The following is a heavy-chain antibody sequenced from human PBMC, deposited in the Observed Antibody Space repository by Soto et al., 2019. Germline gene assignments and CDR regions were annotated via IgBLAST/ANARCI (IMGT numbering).Heavy chain of an antibody. D-gene: IGHD3-3*01. J-gene: IGHJ6*02. Sequence: GGSLRLSCAASGFIFRDFYMSWIRQVPGKGLEWLSKISSSSSSTDYADSVKGRFTISIDSAKNSLYLQMSSLRAEDTAVYYCARDRGGGSIFGGDYGMDVWGQGTTVTVSS. V-gene: IGHV3-11*06. CDR1: GFIFRDFY. CDR2: ISSSSSST. CDR3: ARDRGGGSIFGGDYGMDV.